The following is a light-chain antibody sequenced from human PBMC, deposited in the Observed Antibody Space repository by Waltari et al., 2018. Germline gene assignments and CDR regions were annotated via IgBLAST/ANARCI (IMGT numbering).Light chain of an antibody. CDR1: PSVLYSSNNKNY. J-gene: IGKJ4*01. CDR3: QQYYSTPRLT. CDR2: WAS. Sequence: DIVMTQSPDSLAVSLGERATINCKYSPSVLYSSNNKNYLAWYQQKPGQTPKLLIYWASTRESGVPDRFSGSGSGTDFTLTISSLQAEDVAVYYCQQYYSTPRLTFGGGTKVEIK. V-gene: IGKV4-1*01.